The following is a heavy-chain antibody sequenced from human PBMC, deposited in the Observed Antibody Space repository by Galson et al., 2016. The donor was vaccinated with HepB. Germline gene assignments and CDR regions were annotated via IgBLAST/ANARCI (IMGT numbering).Heavy chain of an antibody. D-gene: IGHD2-21*01. CDR1: GYSFSSFE. J-gene: IGHJ2*01. V-gene: IGHV1-8*02. CDR2: INPNTGET. Sequence: SVKVSCKGSGYSFSSFEINWMRQAPGGGLEWMGWINPNTGETVSPERFRGRVTMTTDASMSTAYLELGSLTSDDTAVYYCTRGCSSVNCFTQWYFDLWGRGTRVAVSS. CDR3: TRGCSSVNCFTQWYFDL.